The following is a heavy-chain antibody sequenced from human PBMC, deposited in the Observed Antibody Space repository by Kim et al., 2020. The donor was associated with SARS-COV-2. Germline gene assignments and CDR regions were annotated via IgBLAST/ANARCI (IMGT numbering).Heavy chain of an antibody. V-gene: IGHV4-59*01. CDR3: ARDVRYQLLGGNYYYYGMDV. D-gene: IGHD2-2*01. J-gene: IGHJ6*02. CDR2: IYYSGST. Sequence: SETLSLTCTVSGGSISSYYWSWIRQPPGKGLEWIGYIYYSGSTNYNPSLKSRVTISVDTSKNQFSLKLSSVTAADTAVYYCARDVRYQLLGGNYYYYGMDVWGQGTTVTVSS. CDR1: GGSISSYY.